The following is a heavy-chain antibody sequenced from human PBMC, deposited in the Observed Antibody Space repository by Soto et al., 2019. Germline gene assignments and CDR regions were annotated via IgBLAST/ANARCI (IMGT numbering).Heavy chain of an antibody. CDR3: ARERAVLLWFGKNNWFDP. D-gene: IGHD3-10*01. J-gene: IGHJ5*02. CDR1: GGSFSGYY. V-gene: IGHV4-34*01. Sequence: QVQLQQWGAGLLKPSETLSLTCAVYGGSFSGYYWSWIRQPPGKGLEWIGEINHSGSTNYNPSLKSRVTISVDTSKNQFSLKLSSVTAADTAVYYCARERAVLLWFGKNNWFDPWGQGTLVTVSS. CDR2: INHSGST.